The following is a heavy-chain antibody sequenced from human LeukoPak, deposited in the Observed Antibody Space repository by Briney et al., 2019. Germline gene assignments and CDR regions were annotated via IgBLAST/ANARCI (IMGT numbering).Heavy chain of an antibody. CDR2: IHSDGST. J-gene: IGHJ4*02. Sequence: GGSLRLSCAASGLTVSTNYMTWVRQAPGKGLEWVSIIHSDGSTYYADSVKGRFTISRDNYKNTLYLQMNSLRGEDTAMYYCARDLDYFDSSGSHRRRNYFDYWGQETLVTVSS. CDR3: ARDLDYFDSSGSHRRRNYFDY. CDR1: GLTVSTNY. V-gene: IGHV3-53*01. D-gene: IGHD3-22*01.